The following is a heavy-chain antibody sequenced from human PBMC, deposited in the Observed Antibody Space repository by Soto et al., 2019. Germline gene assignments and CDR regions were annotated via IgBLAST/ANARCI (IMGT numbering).Heavy chain of an antibody. CDR1: GFTFSDYG. J-gene: IGHJ4*02. D-gene: IGHD6-13*01. CDR3: ARDVLGQQVVPDPLGY. CDR2: IFYDGTNK. V-gene: IGHV3-33*01. Sequence: QVQLVESGGGVVQPGMSMRLSCAASGFTFSDYGMHWVRQAPGKGLEWVAVIFYDGTNKYYADSVKGRFTISRDDSKSTLYLHMDRLRGEDTAVYYCARDVLGQQVVPDPLGYWGQGTLLTVSS.